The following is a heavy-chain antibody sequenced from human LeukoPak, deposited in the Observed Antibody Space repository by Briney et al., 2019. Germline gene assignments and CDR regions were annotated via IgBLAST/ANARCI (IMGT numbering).Heavy chain of an antibody. Sequence: ASVKVSYKASGYTFTGYYMHWVRQAPGQGLEWMGRINPNSGGTNYAQKFQGRVTMTRDTSISTAYMELSRLRSDDTAVYYCARREGTGDRPFDYWGQGTLVTVSS. CDR3: ARREGTGDRPFDY. J-gene: IGHJ4*02. CDR2: INPNSGGT. D-gene: IGHD7-27*01. V-gene: IGHV1-2*06. CDR1: GYTFTGYY.